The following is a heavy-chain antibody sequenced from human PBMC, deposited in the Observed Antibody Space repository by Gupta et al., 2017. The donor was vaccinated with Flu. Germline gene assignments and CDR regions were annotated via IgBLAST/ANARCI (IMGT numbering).Heavy chain of an antibody. J-gene: IGHJ4*02. D-gene: IGHD4-17*01. CDR3: VKDRYGGHGGGFYS. CDR2: IGGIGAAA. Sequence: ISWVRQAAGKGLDWVSGIGGIGAAAIYADSVKGRFTISRDNSRNTLYLQIRGLRAEASATYFCVKDRYGGHGGGFYSWGQGALVVVSS. V-gene: IGHV3-23*01.